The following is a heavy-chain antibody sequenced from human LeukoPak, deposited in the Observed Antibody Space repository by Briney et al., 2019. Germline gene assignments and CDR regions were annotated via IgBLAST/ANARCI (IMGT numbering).Heavy chain of an antibody. Sequence: PGGSLRLSCAASGFTVSSNYMSWVRQAPGKGLEWVSVIYSGGSTYYADSVKGRFTISRDNSKNTLYLQMNSLRAEDTAVYYCASYYDSSGYYYNPPDAFDIWGQGTMVTVSS. D-gene: IGHD3-22*01. CDR1: GFTVSSNY. J-gene: IGHJ3*02. V-gene: IGHV3-66*01. CDR3: ASYYDSSGYYYNPPDAFDI. CDR2: IYSGGST.